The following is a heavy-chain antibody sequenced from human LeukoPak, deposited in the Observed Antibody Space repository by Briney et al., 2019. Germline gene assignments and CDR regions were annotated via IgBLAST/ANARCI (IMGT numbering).Heavy chain of an antibody. Sequence: PSQTLSLTCTVSGGSISSGGYYWSWIRQPPGKGLEWIGYIYHSGSTYYNPSLKSRVTISVDRSKNQFSLKLSSVTAADTAVYYCARDSRGVAVAGYDYWGQGTLVTVSS. J-gene: IGHJ4*02. CDR2: IYHSGST. CDR3: ARDSRGVAVAGYDY. CDR1: GGSISSGGYY. V-gene: IGHV4-30-2*01. D-gene: IGHD6-19*01.